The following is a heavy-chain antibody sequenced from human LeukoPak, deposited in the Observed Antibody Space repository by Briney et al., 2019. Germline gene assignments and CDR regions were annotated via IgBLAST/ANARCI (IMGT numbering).Heavy chain of an antibody. V-gene: IGHV3-48*04. CDR1: GFIFSSYS. D-gene: IGHD6-13*01. CDR3: ARDRSSSWYDAFDI. CDR2: ISSSGSTI. J-gene: IGHJ3*02. Sequence: GGSLRLSCAASGFIFSSYSMNWVRQAPGKGLEWVSYISSSGSTIYYADSVKGRFTISRDNAKNSLYLQMNSLRAEDTAVYYCARDRSSSWYDAFDIWGQGTMVTVSS.